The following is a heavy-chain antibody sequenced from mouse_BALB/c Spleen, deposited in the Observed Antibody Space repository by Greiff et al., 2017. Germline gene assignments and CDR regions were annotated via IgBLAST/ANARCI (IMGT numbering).Heavy chain of an antibody. Sequence: EVHLVESGGGLVKPGGSLKLSCAASGFTFSDYYMYWVRQTPEKRLEWVATISDGGSYTYYPDSVKGRFTISRDNAKNNLYLQMSSLKSEDTAMYYCARVNWEDAMDYWGQGTSVTVSS. CDR3: ARVNWEDAMDY. CDR2: ISDGGSYT. D-gene: IGHD4-1*01. J-gene: IGHJ4*01. CDR1: GFTFSDYY. V-gene: IGHV5-4*02.